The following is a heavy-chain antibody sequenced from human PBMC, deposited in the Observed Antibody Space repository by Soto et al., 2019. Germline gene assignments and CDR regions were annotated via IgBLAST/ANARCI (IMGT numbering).Heavy chain of an antibody. V-gene: IGHV4-59*01. J-gene: IGHJ4*02. Sequence: PSETLSLTCSVSGGPISGYYWGWIRQPPGKGLEWIGYVYYTGRTNYNPSLKSRVTITVDTSKSHFSQKLSSVTAADTAVYYCARDLGGGFYFDYWGQGALVTVSS. CDR2: VYYTGRT. D-gene: IGHD2-15*01. CDR3: ARDLGGGFYFDY. CDR1: GGPISGYY.